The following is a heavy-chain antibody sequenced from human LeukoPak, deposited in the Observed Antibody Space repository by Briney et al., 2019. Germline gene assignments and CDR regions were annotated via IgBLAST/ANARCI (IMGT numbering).Heavy chain of an antibody. V-gene: IGHV3-33*01. CDR1: GFTFSSYG. J-gene: IGHJ4*02. Sequence: GRSLRLSCAASGFTFSSYGMHWVRQAPGKGLEWVAVIWYDGSNKYYADSVKGRFTISRDNSKNTLYLQMNSLRAEDTAVYYCAGDAGTMIHYWGQGTLVTVSS. CDR3: AGDAGTMIHY. D-gene: IGHD3-22*01. CDR2: IWYDGSNK.